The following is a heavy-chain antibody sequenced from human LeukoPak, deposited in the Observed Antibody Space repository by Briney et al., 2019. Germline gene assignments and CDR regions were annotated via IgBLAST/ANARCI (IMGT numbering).Heavy chain of an antibody. CDR1: GFTVSSNY. CDR2: IYSGGST. Sequence: GGSLRLSCAASGFTVSSNYMSWVRQAPGKGLEWVSVIYSGGSTYYADSVKGRFTISRGNSKNTLYLQMNSLRAEDTAVYYCAKGGYYESGSYYNYWGQGALVTVSS. V-gene: IGHV3-53*01. CDR3: AKGGYYESGSYYNY. D-gene: IGHD3-10*01. J-gene: IGHJ4*02.